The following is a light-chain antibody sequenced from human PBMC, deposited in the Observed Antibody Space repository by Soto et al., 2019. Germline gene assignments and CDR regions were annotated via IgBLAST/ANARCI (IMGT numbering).Light chain of an antibody. Sequence: QSALTQPASMSGSPGQTITISCTGTSSDVGGYNYLSWYQQHPGKAPKVMIYEVSNRPSGVSNRFSGSKSGNTASLTISGLQAEDEADYLCSSYTTSGTPVFGGGTKLTVL. CDR3: SSYTTSGTPV. CDR1: SSDVGGYNY. V-gene: IGLV2-14*01. CDR2: EVS. J-gene: IGLJ3*02.